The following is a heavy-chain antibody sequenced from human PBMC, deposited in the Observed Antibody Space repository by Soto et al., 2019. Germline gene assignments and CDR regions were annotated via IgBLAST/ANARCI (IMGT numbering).Heavy chain of an antibody. D-gene: IGHD6-6*01. CDR3: ARQGEYSSSPYYYGMDV. V-gene: IGHV5-51*01. J-gene: IGHJ6*02. Sequence: PGESLKISCKGSGYSFTSYWIGWVRQMPGKGLEWMGIIYPGDSDTRYSPSFQGQVTISADKSISTAYLQWSSLKASDTAMYYCARQGEYSSSPYYYGMDVWGQGTTVTVSS. CDR1: GYSFTSYW. CDR2: IYPGDSDT.